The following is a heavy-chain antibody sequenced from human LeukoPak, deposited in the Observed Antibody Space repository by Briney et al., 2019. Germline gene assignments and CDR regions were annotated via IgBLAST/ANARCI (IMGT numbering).Heavy chain of an antibody. J-gene: IGHJ4*02. CDR2: ISHDGSNN. CDR3: AKVRVGTAHFDY. V-gene: IGHV3-30*18. D-gene: IGHD2-15*01. Sequence: PGGSLRLSCAAYGFTFSNYGMHWVRQAPGKGLEWVVVISHDGSNNNYADSVKGRFTISRDNSKNTLYLQMNSLRPEDTAVYYCAKVRVGTAHFDYWGQGTLVTVSS. CDR1: GFTFSNYG.